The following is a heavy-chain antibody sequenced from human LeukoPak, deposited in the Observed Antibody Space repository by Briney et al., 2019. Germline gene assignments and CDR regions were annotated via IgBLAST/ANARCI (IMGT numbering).Heavy chain of an antibody. Sequence: GGSLRLSCAASGFTLSGYGMTWVRRAPGKGLEWVANIKYDGSEKQYVDSVKGRFTISRDNAKNSLYLQMNSLRVEDMAVYYCARGLGWLDPWGQGTLVTVSS. V-gene: IGHV3-7*01. J-gene: IGHJ5*02. CDR2: IKYDGSEK. CDR3: ARGLGWLDP. CDR1: GFTLSGYG.